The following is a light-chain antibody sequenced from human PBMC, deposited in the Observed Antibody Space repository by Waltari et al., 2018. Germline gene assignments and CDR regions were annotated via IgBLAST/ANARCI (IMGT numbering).Light chain of an antibody. CDR1: QGSSSY. V-gene: IGKV1-8*01. J-gene: IGKJ1*01. CDR2: AAS. Sequence: AIRMTQSPSSLSASTGDRVTITCRASQGSSSYLDWYQQKPGKAPKLLIYAASTLRSGVPSRFGGSGYGTDFTLTISCLQSEDFATYYCQQYYSYPRTFGQGTKVEIK. CDR3: QQYYSYPRT.